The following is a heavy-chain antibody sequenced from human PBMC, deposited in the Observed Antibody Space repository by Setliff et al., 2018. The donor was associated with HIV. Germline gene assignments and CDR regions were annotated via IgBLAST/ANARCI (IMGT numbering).Heavy chain of an antibody. CDR2: IDHSDSYT. CDR3: STTRGYCSGGSCYSPPYMDV. V-gene: IGHV5-10-1*01. J-gene: IGHJ6*03. Sequence: GESLKISCKGSGYSFTSYWISWVRQMPGKGLEWRGRIDHSDSYTNYSPSFPGHVTIPADKSISTAYLQWSSLKASDTAMYYCSTTRGYCSGGSCYSPPYMDVWGKGTKVTVSS. CDR1: GYSFTSYW. D-gene: IGHD2-15*01.